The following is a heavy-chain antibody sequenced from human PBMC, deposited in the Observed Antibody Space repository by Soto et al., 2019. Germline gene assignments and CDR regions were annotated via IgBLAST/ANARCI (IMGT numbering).Heavy chain of an antibody. D-gene: IGHD6-13*01. CDR2: IYYSGST. V-gene: IGHV4-39*01. Sequence: QLQLQESGPGLVKPSETLSLTCTVSGGSISSSSYYWGWIRQPPGKGLEWIGSIYYSGSTYYNPSLKSRVSISVDTSKNQFSLMLSSVTAADAAVYYCATGYSSSSVGAFDIWGQGTMVTVAS. J-gene: IGHJ3*02. CDR1: GGSISSSSYY. CDR3: ATGYSSSSVGAFDI.